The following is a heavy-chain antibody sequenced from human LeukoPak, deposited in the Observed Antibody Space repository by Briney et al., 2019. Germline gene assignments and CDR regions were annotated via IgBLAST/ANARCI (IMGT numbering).Heavy chain of an antibody. CDR2: YYSGST. V-gene: IGHV4-59*01. J-gene: IGHJ6*02. D-gene: IGHD6-19*01. Sequence: YYSGSTNYNPSLKSRVTISVDTSKNQFSLKLSSVTAADTAVYYCARAPWLDYYYYGMDVWGQGTTVTVSS. CDR3: ARAPWLDYYYYGMDV.